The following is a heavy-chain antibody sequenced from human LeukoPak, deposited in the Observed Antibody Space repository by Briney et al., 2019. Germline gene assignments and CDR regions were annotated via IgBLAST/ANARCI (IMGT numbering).Heavy chain of an antibody. CDR3: ARVASSSWYFY. V-gene: IGHV1-3*01. D-gene: IGHD6-13*01. J-gene: IGHJ4*02. CDR1: GYTFPSYA. Sequence: ASVKVSCKASGYTFPSYAMHWVRQAPGQRLEWMGWINAGNGNTKYSQKFQGRVTITRDTSASTAYMELSSLRSEDTAVYYCARVASSSWYFYWGQGTLVTVSS. CDR2: INAGNGNT.